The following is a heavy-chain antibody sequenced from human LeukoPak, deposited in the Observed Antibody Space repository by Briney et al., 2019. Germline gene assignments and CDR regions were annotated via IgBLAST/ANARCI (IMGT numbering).Heavy chain of an antibody. J-gene: IGHJ4*02. Sequence: GRSLRLSCAASGFTFSSYGMHWVRQAPGKGLEWVAVISYDGSNKYYADSVKGRFTISRDNSKNTLYLQMNSLRAEDTAVYYCAKDQYYYDSSGYYMPVYWGQGTLVTVSS. CDR2: ISYDGSNK. D-gene: IGHD3-22*01. CDR3: AKDQYYYDSSGYYMPVY. V-gene: IGHV3-30*18. CDR1: GFTFSSYG.